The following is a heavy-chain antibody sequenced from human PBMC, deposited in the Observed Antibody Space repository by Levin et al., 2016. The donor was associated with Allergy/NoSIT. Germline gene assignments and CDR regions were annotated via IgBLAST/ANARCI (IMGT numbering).Heavy chain of an antibody. Sequence: ASVKVSCKASGYTFINFDINWVRQATGQGLEWMGWMNPKSGNTGFAQKFQGRVTMTRNTAISTAYLDLSSLRFEDTAVYYCVRATGLSLGYYFDFWGQGSLVSVSS. J-gene: IGHJ4*02. CDR2: MNPKSGNT. V-gene: IGHV1-8*01. D-gene: IGHD3/OR15-3a*01. CDR3: VRATGLSLGYYFDF. CDR1: GYTFINFD.